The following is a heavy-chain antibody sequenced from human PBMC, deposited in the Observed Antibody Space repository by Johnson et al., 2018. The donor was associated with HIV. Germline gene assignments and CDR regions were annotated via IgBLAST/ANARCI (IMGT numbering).Heavy chain of an antibody. CDR1: GFTFSSYA. Sequence: VQLVESGGGVVQPGRSLRLSCAASGFTFSSYAMHWVRQAPGKGLEWVSYISSSGSTIYYADSVKGRFTISRDNAKNSLYMQMNSLRAEDTAVYYCARDREYGLAWGWTLDIWGQGTMVTVSS. CDR2: ISSSGSTI. V-gene: IGHV3-48*04. D-gene: IGHD2/OR15-2a*01. J-gene: IGHJ3*02. CDR3: ARDREYGLAWGWTLDI.